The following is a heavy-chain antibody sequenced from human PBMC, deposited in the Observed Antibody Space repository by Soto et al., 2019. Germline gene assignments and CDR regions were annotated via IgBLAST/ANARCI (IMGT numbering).Heavy chain of an antibody. CDR2: IIPIFGTA. CDR3: ARGPAHCSSTSCYPESFDY. CDR1: GGPFSSYA. D-gene: IGHD2-2*01. V-gene: IGHV1-69*13. J-gene: IGHJ4*02. Sequence: SVKVSCKASGGPFSSYAISWVRQAPGQGLEWMGGIIPIFGTANYAQKFQGRVTITADESTSTAYMELSSLRSEDTAVYYCARGPAHCSSTSCYPESFDYCGQLNLVTVSS.